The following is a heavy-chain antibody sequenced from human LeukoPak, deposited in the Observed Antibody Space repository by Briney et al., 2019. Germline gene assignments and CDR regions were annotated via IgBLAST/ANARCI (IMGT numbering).Heavy chain of an antibody. Sequence: AGGSLRLSCAASGFPFSDYYMAWIRQAPGQGLEWVAYISGSSTYTDSADSVEGRFSISRDNAANSLYLQMSSLRAEDTAVYYCARAGSGSFYDWFDPWGQGTLVTVSS. J-gene: IGHJ5*02. D-gene: IGHD3-10*01. CDR3: ARAGSGSFYDWFDP. CDR1: GFPFSDYY. V-gene: IGHV3-11*05. CDR2: ISGSSTYT.